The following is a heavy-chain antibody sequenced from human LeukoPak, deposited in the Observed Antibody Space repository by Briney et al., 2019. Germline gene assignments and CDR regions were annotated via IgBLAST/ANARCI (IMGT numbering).Heavy chain of an antibody. J-gene: IGHJ4*02. V-gene: IGHV3-7*01. CDR2: IKKDGSEK. CDR1: GFTFSSYY. Sequence: GGSLRLSCAASGFTFSSYYMSWVRQAPGKGLEWVANIKKDGSEKYYVDSVRGRFTISRDNAKTSLYLQMNSLRAEDTAVYYCARHLSGVTGYTYGRGIDYWGQGTLVTVSS. CDR3: ARHLSGVTGYTYGRGIDY. D-gene: IGHD5-18*01.